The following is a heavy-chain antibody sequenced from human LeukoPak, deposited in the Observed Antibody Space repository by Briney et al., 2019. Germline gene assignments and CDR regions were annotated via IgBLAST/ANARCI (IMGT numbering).Heavy chain of an antibody. CDR1: GFTFSNYA. D-gene: IGHD2-15*01. V-gene: IGHV3-23*01. Sequence: PGGSLRLSCEASGFTFSNYAMSWVRQAPGKGLEWVSAISGSGGSTYYADSVEGRFTLSRDNSKNAQYLQMNSRRAEDTAVYYCARGGLFSNFDCWGQGTLVTVSS. CDR2: ISGSGGST. CDR3: ARGGLFSNFDC. J-gene: IGHJ4*02.